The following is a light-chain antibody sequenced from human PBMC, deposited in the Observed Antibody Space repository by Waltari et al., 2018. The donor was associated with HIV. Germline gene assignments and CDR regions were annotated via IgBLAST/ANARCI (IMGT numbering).Light chain of an antibody. CDR1: RSNIGRNT. V-gene: IGLV1-44*01. J-gene: IGLJ1*01. Sequence: QSVLTQPPSASATPGPRFPISCSGSRSNIGRNTVNWYQQFSGTAPKLLISSNDQRPSGVPDRFSGSKSGTSASLAITGLQSEDEADYYCAAWDDNLDAYVFGTGTKVTVL. CDR2: SND. CDR3: AAWDDNLDAYV.